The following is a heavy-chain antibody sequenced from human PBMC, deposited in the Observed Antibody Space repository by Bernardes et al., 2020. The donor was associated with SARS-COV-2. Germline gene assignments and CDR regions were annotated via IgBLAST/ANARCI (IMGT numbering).Heavy chain of an antibody. CDR3: ARGRGSGCLDY. D-gene: IGHD6-19*01. J-gene: IGHJ4*02. Sequence: ASVKVSCRTSGYTFTGYKIHWIRQAPGQGPEWLGWINPNSGGTNYGQKFQGRVTLTRDTSISTVYMELNSLTADDTAMYFCARGRGSGCLDYWGQGGLITGSS. CDR2: INPNSGGT. CDR1: GYTFTGYK. V-gene: IGHV1-2*02.